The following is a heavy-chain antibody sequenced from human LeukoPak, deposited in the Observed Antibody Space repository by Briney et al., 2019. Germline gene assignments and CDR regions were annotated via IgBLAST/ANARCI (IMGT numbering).Heavy chain of an antibody. CDR2: LWYDGSNK. Sequence: PGRSLRLSCAASGFTFSSYGMHWVRQAPGKGLEWVAVLWYDGSNKYYADSVQGRFTISRDNSENTLYLQVNSLRAEDTAVYYCAKGVCTSCYEAVTWGQGTLVTVSS. V-gene: IGHV3-33*06. D-gene: IGHD2-2*01. J-gene: IGHJ5*02. CDR3: AKGVCTSCYEAVT. CDR1: GFTFSSYG.